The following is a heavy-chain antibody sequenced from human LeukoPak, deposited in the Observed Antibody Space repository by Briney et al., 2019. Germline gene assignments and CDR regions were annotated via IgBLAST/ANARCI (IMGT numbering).Heavy chain of an antibody. CDR2: IIPIFGTA. CDR1: GGTFSSYA. J-gene: IGHJ4*02. V-gene: IGHV1-69*06. Sequence: GASVKVSCKASGGTFSSYAISWVRQAPGQGLEWMGGIIPIFGTANYAQKFQGRVTITADKSTSTAYMELSSLRSEDTAVYYCARERGRDGYPHFDYWGQGTLVTVSS. D-gene: IGHD5-24*01. CDR3: ARERGRDGYPHFDY.